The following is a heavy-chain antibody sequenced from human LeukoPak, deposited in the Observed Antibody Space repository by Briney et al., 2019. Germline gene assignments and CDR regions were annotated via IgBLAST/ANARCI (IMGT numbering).Heavy chain of an antibody. CDR2: IYYSGST. V-gene: IGHV4-39*07. CDR3: ARVTGYMTDGYFDY. Sequence: SETLSLTCTVSGGSIRSSSYYWGWIRPPPGKGLEWIGSIYYSGSTYYNPSLKSRVTISVHTSKNQFSLKLSSVTAADPAVYYCARVTGYMTDGYFDYWGQGTLITVSS. CDR1: GGSIRSSSYY. J-gene: IGHJ4*02. D-gene: IGHD6-13*01.